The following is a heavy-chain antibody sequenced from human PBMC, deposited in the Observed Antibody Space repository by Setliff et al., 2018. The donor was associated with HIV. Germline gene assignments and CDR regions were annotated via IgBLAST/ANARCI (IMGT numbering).Heavy chain of an antibody. CDR3: AAFLVSPVTTQDY. Sequence: SETLSLTCTVYGGSFSNYYTNWIRQPPGKGLEWIGELSPSGTTRPNPSLQSRVIISLDTSKNQFSLKLTSVTAADTAMYYCAAFLVSPVTTQDYWGQGTPVTSPQ. J-gene: IGHJ4*02. CDR1: GGSFSNYY. V-gene: IGHV4-34*01. D-gene: IGHD4-17*01. CDR2: LSPSGTT.